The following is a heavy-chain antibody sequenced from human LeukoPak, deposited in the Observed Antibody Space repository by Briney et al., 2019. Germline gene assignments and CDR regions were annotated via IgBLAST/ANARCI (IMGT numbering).Heavy chain of an antibody. CDR3: ANVGRSNFDY. D-gene: IGHD6-13*01. CDR1: GFTFSSYE. Sequence: GGSLRLSCAASGFTFSSYEMNWVRQAPGKGLEWVSYISSSGSTIYYADSVKGRFTISRDNAKNSLYLQMNSPRAEDTAVYYCANVGRSNFDYWGQGTLVTVSS. V-gene: IGHV3-48*03. CDR2: ISSSGSTI. J-gene: IGHJ4*02.